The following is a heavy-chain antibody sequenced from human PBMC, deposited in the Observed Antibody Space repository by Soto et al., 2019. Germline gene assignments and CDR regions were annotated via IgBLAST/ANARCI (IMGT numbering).Heavy chain of an antibody. CDR2: INPSGGST. CDR3: ARVSYYGSGSYYYYYGMDV. D-gene: IGHD3-10*01. V-gene: IGHV1-46*01. CDR1: GYTFTSYY. J-gene: IGHJ6*02. Sequence: ASVKVSCKASGYTFTSYYMHWVRQAPGQGLEWMGIINPSGGSTSYAQKFQGRVTMTRDTSTSTVYMELSSLRSEDTAVYYCARVSYYGSGSYYYYYGMDVWGQGTTVTVSS.